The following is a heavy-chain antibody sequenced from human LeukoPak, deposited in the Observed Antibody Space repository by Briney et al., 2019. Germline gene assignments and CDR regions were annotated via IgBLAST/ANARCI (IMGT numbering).Heavy chain of an antibody. CDR1: DGSISSGHW. J-gene: IGHJ4*02. CDR2: ISYDGSNK. D-gene: IGHD3-22*01. Sequence: TLSLTCAVSDGSISSGHWWSWVRQAPGKGLEWVAVISYDGSNKYYADSVKGRFTISRDNAKNSLYLQMNSLRAEDTAVYYCARVPPNPDYYDSSGYEYYFDYWGQGTLVTVSS. CDR3: ARVPPNPDYYDSSGYEYYFDY. V-gene: IGHV3-30-3*01.